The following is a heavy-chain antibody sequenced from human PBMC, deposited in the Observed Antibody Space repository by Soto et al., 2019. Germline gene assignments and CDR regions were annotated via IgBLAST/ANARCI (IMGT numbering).Heavy chain of an antibody. CDR1: GDSVSSNSAA. D-gene: IGHD6-13*01. CDR2: TYYRSKWYN. V-gene: IGHV6-1*01. Sequence: PSQTLSLTCVISGDSVSSNSAAWNWIRQSPSRGLEWLGRTYYRSKWYNDYAVSVKSRMTINPDTSKNQFSLQLNSVTPEDTAVYYRAREQRLVDYYYYGMDVWGQGTTVTVSS. CDR3: AREQRLVDYYYYGMDV. J-gene: IGHJ6*02.